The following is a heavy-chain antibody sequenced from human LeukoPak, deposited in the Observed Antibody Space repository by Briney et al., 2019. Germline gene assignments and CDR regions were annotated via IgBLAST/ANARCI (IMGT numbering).Heavy chain of an antibody. CDR3: ASMGATWQFTS. CDR2: SGSGGNT. Sequence: GGSLRLSCAASGXTFSNYAVSWVRQAPGKGLEWVSASGSGGNTYYAGSVKGRFTISRDNSKNTLYLQMNSLRAEDTAVYYCASMGATWQFTSWGQGTLVTVSS. V-gene: IGHV3-23*01. CDR1: GXTFSNYA. J-gene: IGHJ5*02. D-gene: IGHD1-26*01.